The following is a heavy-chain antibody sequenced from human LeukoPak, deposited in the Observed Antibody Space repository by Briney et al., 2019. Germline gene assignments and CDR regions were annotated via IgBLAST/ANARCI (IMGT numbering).Heavy chain of an antibody. D-gene: IGHD2-15*01. V-gene: IGHV1-2*02. CDR1: GYTFTGYY. CDR2: VNPNSGGT. CDR3: ARVRCSGGSCYAGWFDP. Sequence: ASAKVSCKASGYTFTGYYMHWVRQAPGQGPEWMGWVNPNSGGTNYAQKFQGRVTMTRDTSISTAYMELSRLRSDDTAVYYCARVRCSGGSCYAGWFDPWGQGTLVTVSS. J-gene: IGHJ5*02.